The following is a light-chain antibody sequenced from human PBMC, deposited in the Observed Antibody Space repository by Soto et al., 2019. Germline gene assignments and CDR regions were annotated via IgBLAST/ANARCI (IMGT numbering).Light chain of an antibody. V-gene: IGKV1-39*01. CDR2: AAS. CDR3: QHSYSTPQT. Sequence: DIQMTQSPSSLSASVGDRVTITCRASQSISSYLNWYQQKPGKAPKLLIYAASSLQSGVPSRFSGSGSGTDFTLTISSLQPEDFATYYCQHSYSTPQTFGQGTKVEI. J-gene: IGKJ1*01. CDR1: QSISSY.